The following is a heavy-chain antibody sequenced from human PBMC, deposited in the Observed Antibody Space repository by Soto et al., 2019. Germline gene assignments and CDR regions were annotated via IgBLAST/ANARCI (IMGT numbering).Heavy chain of an antibody. Sequence: QVQLVESGGGVVQPGRSLRLSCAASGFTFSSYAMHWVREAPGKGLEWVAVISYDGSNKYYADSVKGRFTISRDNSKNTLYLQMNGLRAEDTAVYYCARDARWYLYYYGMDVWGQGTTFTVSS. CDR3: ARDARWYLYYYGMDV. CDR2: ISYDGSNK. CDR1: GFTFSSYA. J-gene: IGHJ6*02. V-gene: IGHV3-30-3*01. D-gene: IGHD2-15*01.